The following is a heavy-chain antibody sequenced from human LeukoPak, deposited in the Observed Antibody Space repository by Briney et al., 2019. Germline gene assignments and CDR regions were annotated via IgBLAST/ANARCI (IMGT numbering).Heavy chain of an antibody. V-gene: IGHV5-51*01. D-gene: IGHD3-22*01. J-gene: IGHJ4*02. CDR2: IYPSDSDT. CDR1: GYSFTTYW. Sequence: GESLKISCKGSGYSFTTYWIGWVRQMPGKGLEWMGIIYPSDSDTRYSPSFQGQVTISADKSITTAYLQWSSLKASDTAMYYCARRRGGYDSSGHFYYFDYWGQGTLVTVSS. CDR3: ARRRGGYDSSGHFYYFDY.